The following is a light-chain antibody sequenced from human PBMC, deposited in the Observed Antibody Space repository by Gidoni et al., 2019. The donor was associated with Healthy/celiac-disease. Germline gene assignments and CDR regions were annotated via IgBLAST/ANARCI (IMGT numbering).Light chain of an antibody. CDR2: DAS. CDR1: QSVSSY. Sequence: EIVLTHSPATLSVSPGERATLSCRASQSVSSYLAWYQQKPGQAPRLLIYDASNRATGIPARFSGSGSGTDFTLTISSLEPEDFAVYYCQQRSNWALTFGGGTKVEIK. CDR3: QQRSNWALT. V-gene: IGKV3-11*01. J-gene: IGKJ4*01.